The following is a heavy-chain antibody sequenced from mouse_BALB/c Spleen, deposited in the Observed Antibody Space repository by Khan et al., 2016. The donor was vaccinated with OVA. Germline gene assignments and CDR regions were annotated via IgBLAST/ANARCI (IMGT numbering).Heavy chain of an antibody. Sequence: VQLQESGPGLVAPSQSLSITCTVSGFSLSRYNIHWVRQPPGKGLEWLGMIWGGGGTDYNSTLKIRLSISKDNSKSQVFLKMNSLQTDDTAMYYCARAYYRYDDYYARDYWGQGTTVTVSS. D-gene: IGHD2-14*01. CDR3: ARAYYRYDDYYARDY. CDR2: IWGGGGT. J-gene: IGHJ4*01. V-gene: IGHV2-6-4*01. CDR1: GFSLSRYN.